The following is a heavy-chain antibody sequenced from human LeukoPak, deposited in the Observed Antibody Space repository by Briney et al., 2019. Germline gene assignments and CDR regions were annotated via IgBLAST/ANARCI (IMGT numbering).Heavy chain of an antibody. CDR1: GSTFSTYA. J-gene: IGHJ4*02. Sequence: PGGSLRLSCAASGSTFSTYAMHWVRQAPGKGLEWVAVIWYDGSNKYYADSVKGRFDITRDNSKNTLNLHMNSLRAEDTAVYYCAKDPHGSYGPRYFFDYCGQGTLVTVSS. D-gene: IGHD5-18*01. CDR3: AKDPHGSYGPRYFFDY. CDR2: IWYDGSNK. V-gene: IGHV3-33*06.